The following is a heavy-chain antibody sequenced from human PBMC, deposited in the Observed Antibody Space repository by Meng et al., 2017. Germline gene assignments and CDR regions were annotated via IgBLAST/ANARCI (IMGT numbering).Heavy chain of an antibody. Sequence: GRVVESGGGVGQLGRSLRLAGAVSGFTFSSYGMHWVRQAPGKGLEWVAVIWYDGSNKYYADSVKGRFTISRDNSKNTLYLQMNSLRAEDTAVYYCARGLSTTYWYFDLWGRGTLVTVSS. D-gene: IGHD2/OR15-2a*01. J-gene: IGHJ2*01. CDR2: IWYDGSNK. CDR1: GFTFSSYG. CDR3: ARGLSTTYWYFDL. V-gene: IGHV3-33*01.